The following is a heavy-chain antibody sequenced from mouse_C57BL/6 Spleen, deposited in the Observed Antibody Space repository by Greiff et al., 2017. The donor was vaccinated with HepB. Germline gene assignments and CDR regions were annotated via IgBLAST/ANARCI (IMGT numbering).Heavy chain of an antibody. V-gene: IGHV1-42*01. CDR1: GYSFTGYY. CDR2: INPSTGGT. J-gene: IGHJ3*01. D-gene: IGHD2-3*01. CDR3: ASSGESKTHDGYFSWFAY. Sequence: VHVKQSGPELVKPGASVKISCKASGYSFTGYYMNWVKQSPEKSLEWIGEINPSTGGTTYNQKFKAKATLTVDKSSSTAYMQLKSLTSEDSAVYYCASSGESKTHDGYFSWFAYWGQGTLVTVSA.